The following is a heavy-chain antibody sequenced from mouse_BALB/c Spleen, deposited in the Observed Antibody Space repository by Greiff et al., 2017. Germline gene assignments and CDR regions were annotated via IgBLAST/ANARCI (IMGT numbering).Heavy chain of an antibody. J-gene: IGHJ2*01. D-gene: IGHD2-1*01. CDR2: ISDGGSYT. V-gene: IGHV5-4*02. CDR1: GFTFSDYY. Sequence: EVMLVESGGGLVKPGGSLKLSCAASGFTFSDYYMYWVRQTPEKRLEWVATISDGGSYTYYPDSVKGRFTISRDNAKNILYLQMSSLRSEDTALYYCARYGNYYFDYWGQGTTLTVSS. CDR3: ARYGNYYFDY.